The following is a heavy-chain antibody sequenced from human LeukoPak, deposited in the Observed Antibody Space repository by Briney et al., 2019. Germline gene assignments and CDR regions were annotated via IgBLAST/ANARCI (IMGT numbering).Heavy chain of an antibody. CDR1: GYSISSSNW. J-gene: IGHJ1*01. V-gene: IGHV4-28*03. D-gene: IGHD3-22*01. CDR3: AREGYDSSGYPVGYFQH. Sequence: SETLSLTCAVSGYSISSSNWWGWIRQPPGKGLEWIGYIYESGSTYYNPSLKSRVTMSVDTSTNQFSLKLSSVTAVDTAVYYCAREGYDSSGYPVGYFQHWGQGTLVTVSS. CDR2: IYESGST.